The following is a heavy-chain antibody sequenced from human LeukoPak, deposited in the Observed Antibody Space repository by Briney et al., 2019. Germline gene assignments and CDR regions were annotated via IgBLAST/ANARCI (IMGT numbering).Heavy chain of an antibody. CDR1: GYTFTGNA. CDR3: AREGGVRGVIISSWFDP. J-gene: IGHJ5*02. V-gene: IGHV7-4-1*02. Sequence: ASVKVSCKASGYTFTGNAMNWVRQAPGQGLEWMGWINTNTGNPTYAQGFTGRFVFSLDTPVSTAYLQISSLKAEDTAVYYCAREGGVRGVIISSWFDPWGQGTLVTVSS. D-gene: IGHD3-10*01. CDR2: INTNTGNP.